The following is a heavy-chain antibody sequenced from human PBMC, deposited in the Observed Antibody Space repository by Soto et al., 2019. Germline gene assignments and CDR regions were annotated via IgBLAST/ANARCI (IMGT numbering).Heavy chain of an antibody. V-gene: IGHV3-30-3*01. D-gene: IGHD1-1*01. CDR1: GFTFSSYA. CDR2: ISYDGSNK. J-gene: IGHJ5*02. Sequence: GESLKISCAASGFTFSSYAMHWVRQAPGKGLECVAVISYDGSNKYYADSVKGRFTISRDNSKNTLYLQMNSLRAEDTAVYYCARVPWNEYNWFDPWGQGTLVTVSS. CDR3: ARVPWNEYNWFDP.